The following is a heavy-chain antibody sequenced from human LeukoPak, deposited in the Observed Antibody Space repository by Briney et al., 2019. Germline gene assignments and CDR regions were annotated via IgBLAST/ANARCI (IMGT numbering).Heavy chain of an antibody. CDR1: GFTFSSYW. V-gene: IGHV3-7*03. Sequence: GGSLRLSCAASGFTFSSYWTSWVRQAPGKGLEWVANIKQDGSEKYYVDSVKGRFTISRDNAKNSLYLQMNSLRAEDTAVYYCARALLDYWGQGTLVTVSS. CDR2: IKQDGSEK. J-gene: IGHJ4*02. CDR3: ARALLDY.